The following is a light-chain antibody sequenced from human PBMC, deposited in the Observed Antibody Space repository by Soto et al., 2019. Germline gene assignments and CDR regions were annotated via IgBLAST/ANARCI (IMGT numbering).Light chain of an antibody. J-gene: IGLJ1*01. CDR1: SSDVGSYYP. Sequence: QSALTQPASMSGSPGQSITISCTGTSSDVGSYYPVSWFQQHPGKAPNLIIYEVNKRPSGVSDRFSGSKSGNTASLTISGLQAADEAEYYCCSYAGDTTFFVFGTGTKVTVL. CDR2: EVN. V-gene: IGLV2-23*02. CDR3: CSYAGDTTFFV.